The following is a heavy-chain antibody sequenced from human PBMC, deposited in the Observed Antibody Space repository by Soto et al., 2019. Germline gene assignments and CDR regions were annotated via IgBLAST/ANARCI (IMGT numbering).Heavy chain of an antibody. D-gene: IGHD2-15*01. CDR3: AKNGERYCSGGSCSRPLYFDY. V-gene: IGHV3-23*01. CDR2: ISGSGGTT. Sequence: EVQLLESGGGLVQPGGSLRLSCAASGFTFSSYAMSWVRLAPGKGLEWVSAISGSGGTTYYADSVKGRFTISRDNSKNTLYLHMTGLRAGDTAVYYCAKNGERYCSGGSCSRPLYFDYWGQGTLVTVSS. J-gene: IGHJ4*02. CDR1: GFTFSSYA.